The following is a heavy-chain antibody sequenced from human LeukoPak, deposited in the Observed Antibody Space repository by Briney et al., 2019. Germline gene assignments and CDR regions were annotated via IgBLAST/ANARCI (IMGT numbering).Heavy chain of an antibody. CDR2: ISAYNGNT. D-gene: IGHD3-9*01. V-gene: IGHV1-18*01. Sequence: GASVKVSCKASGYTFTSYGISWVRQAPGQGLEWMGWISAYNGNTNYAQKLQGRVTMTADTSTSTAYMELRSLRSDDTAVYYCARETYYDILTGYYRHMDVWGKGTTVTVSS. CDR1: GYTFTSYG. CDR3: ARETYYDILTGYYRHMDV. J-gene: IGHJ6*03.